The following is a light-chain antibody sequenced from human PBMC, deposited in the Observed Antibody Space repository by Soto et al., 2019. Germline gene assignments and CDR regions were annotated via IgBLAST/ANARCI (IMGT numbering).Light chain of an antibody. V-gene: IGKV1-27*01. CDR3: QKYSSVPV. CDR2: AAS. Sequence: DIQMTQSPTSLSASVGDRVTITCRASQGIRNFVAWYQQKPGKAPKLLIYAASTLQSGVPSRFSGSGSGTDFTLTISSLQPEDVETYSRQKYSSVPVFGPGTKVEIK. J-gene: IGKJ3*01. CDR1: QGIRNF.